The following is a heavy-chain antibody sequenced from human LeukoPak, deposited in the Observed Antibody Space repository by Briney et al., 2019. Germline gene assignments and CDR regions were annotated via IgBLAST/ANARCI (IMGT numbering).Heavy chain of an antibody. CDR3: AAVPVGATFNFDY. Sequence: PSETLSLTCTVSGVSISSYYWSWIRQPPGKGLEWIGYIYYSGSTNYNPSLKSRVTISVDTSKNQFSLKLSSVTAADTAVYYCAAVPVGATFNFDYWGQGTLVTVSS. CDR1: GVSISSYY. V-gene: IGHV4-59*08. J-gene: IGHJ4*02. CDR2: IYYSGST. D-gene: IGHD1-26*01.